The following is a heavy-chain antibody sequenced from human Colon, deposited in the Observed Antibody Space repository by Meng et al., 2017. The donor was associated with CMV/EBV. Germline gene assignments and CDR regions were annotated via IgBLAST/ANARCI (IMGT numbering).Heavy chain of an antibody. CDR3: ARDGGATTLDY. Sequence: CAVSGGSITSNNWWRWVRQPPGKGLEWIGEIYHSGSTNYSPSLKSRVTISVDKSKNHFSLNLSSVTAADTAVYYCARDGGATTLDYWGQGTLVTVSS. J-gene: IGHJ4*02. D-gene: IGHD5-24*01. CDR2: IYHSGST. V-gene: IGHV4-4*02. CDR1: GGSITSNNW.